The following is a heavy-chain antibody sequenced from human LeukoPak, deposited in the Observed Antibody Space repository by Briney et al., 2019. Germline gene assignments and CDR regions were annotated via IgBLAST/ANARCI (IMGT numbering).Heavy chain of an antibody. CDR2: INHSGST. D-gene: IGHD3-10*01. CDR3: ARESYYGSGIDY. Sequence: SETLSLTCAVYGGSFSGYYWSWIRQPPGKGLEWIGEINHSGSTNYNPSLKSRVTISVDTSKNQFSLKLSSVTAADTAVYYCARESYYGSGIDYWGQGTLVTVSS. J-gene: IGHJ4*02. V-gene: IGHV4-34*01. CDR1: GGSFSGYY.